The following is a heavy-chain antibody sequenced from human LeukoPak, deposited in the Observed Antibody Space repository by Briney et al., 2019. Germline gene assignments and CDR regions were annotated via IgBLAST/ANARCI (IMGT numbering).Heavy chain of an antibody. CDR1: GYAFDTSG. J-gene: IGHJ6*03. CDR2: TNDHGTNI. V-gene: IGHV1-18*01. CDR3: ARAVIVGTPRNYYYYMDV. D-gene: IGHD1-26*01. Sequence: ASVKVSCKASGYAFDTSGITWLRQAPGQGLERMGWTNDHGTNIKYAQNVQDRVSVTTFTSTNTAFLELKNLRSDDTAVYFCARAVIVGTPRNYYYYMDVWGNGTAVIVSS.